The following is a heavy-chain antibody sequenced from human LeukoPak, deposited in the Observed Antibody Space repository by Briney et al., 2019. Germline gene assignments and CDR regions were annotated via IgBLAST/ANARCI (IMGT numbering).Heavy chain of an antibody. CDR3: ARVSPHTVTTLQYFDY. D-gene: IGHD4-17*01. V-gene: IGHV3-7*01. J-gene: IGHJ4*02. Sequence: GGSLRLSCAASGLNFSRYWMTWVRQAPGKGLEWVASIKPDGGEKYYVDSVKGRFTISRDNAKNSLYLQMNSLRAEDTAVYYCARVSPHTVTTLQYFDYWGQGTLVTVSS. CDR1: GLNFSRYW. CDR2: IKPDGGEK.